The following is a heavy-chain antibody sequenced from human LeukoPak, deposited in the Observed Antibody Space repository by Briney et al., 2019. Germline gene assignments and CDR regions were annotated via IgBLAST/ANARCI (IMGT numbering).Heavy chain of an antibody. CDR3: AKAHCSSTSCSRADN. V-gene: IGHV3-21*01. D-gene: IGHD2-2*01. CDR2: ISSSSDFI. J-gene: IGHJ4*02. CDR1: GFTFNIYA. Sequence: PGGSLRLSCAASGFTFNIYAMNWVRQAPGKGLEWVASISSSSDFIAYADSVRGRFTISRDNAKNSLYLQMNSLRAEDTAVYYCAKAHCSSTSCSRADNWGQGTLVTVSS.